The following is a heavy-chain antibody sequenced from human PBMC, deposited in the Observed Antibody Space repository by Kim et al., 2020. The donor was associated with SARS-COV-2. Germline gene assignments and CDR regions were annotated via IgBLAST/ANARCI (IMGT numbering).Heavy chain of an antibody. J-gene: IGHJ4*02. D-gene: IGHD2-15*01. Sequence: KGRFTISRDNSKNTLYLQMNSLRAEDTAVYYCAKDLIGYCSGGSCYQGGHWGQGTLVTVSS. V-gene: IGHV3-33*06. CDR3: AKDLIGYCSGGSCYQGGH.